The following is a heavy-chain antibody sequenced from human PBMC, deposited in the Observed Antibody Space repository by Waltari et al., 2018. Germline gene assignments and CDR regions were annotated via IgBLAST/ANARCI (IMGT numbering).Heavy chain of an antibody. V-gene: IGHV3-23*01. J-gene: IGHJ4*02. CDR3: ASGDHVDIVALDY. Sequence: EVQLLESGGGLVQPGGSLRLSCAASGFTFSSYAMSWVRQAPGKGLEWVSAISGSGGSTYYADSVKGRFTISRDNSKNTLYLQMNSLRAEDTAVYYCASGDHVDIVALDYWGQGTLVTVSS. CDR2: ISGSGGST. D-gene: IGHD5-12*01. CDR1: GFTFSSYA.